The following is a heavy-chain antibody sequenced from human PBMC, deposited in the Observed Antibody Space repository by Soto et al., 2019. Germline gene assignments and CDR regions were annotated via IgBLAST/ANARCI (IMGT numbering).Heavy chain of an antibody. V-gene: IGHV5-10-1*01. CDR1: GNSFPSYW. CDR3: ARTTSITIFGVAMSYNWFDP. D-gene: IGHD3-3*01. Sequence: SLKISFKGSGNSFPSYWISRVRQMPGKGLECMGRIDPIDSYTNYSPSFQGHVTISADKSISTAYLQWSSLKASDTAMYYCARTTSITIFGVAMSYNWFDPWGQGTLVTVSS. J-gene: IGHJ5*02. CDR2: IDPIDSYT.